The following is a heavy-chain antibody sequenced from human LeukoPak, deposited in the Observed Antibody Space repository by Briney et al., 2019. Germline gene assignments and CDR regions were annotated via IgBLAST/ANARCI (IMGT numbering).Heavy chain of an antibody. D-gene: IGHD6-13*01. CDR1: GYTFTSYY. V-gene: IGHV1-46*01. J-gene: IGHJ4*02. CDR3: ARDSSSWYYFDY. Sequence: EASVKASCKASGYTFTSYYTHWVRQAPGQGLEWMGIINPSGGSTSYAQKFQGRVTMTRDTSTSTVYMELSSLRSEDTAVFYCARDSSSWYYFDYWGQGTLVTVSS. CDR2: INPSGGST.